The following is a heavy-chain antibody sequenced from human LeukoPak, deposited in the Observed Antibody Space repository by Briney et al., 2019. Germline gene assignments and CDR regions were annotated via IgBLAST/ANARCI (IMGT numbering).Heavy chain of an antibody. J-gene: IGHJ4*02. CDR3: AKGPSSGPPSYFDY. Sequence: HPGGSLRLSCAASGFTFSSYAMSWVRQAPGKGLEWCSTISGGGDYTYYVDSVKGRFTISRDSSKNALSLQMNSLRAEDTAVYYCAKGPSSGPPSYFDYWGQGTLVTVSS. CDR1: GFTFSSYA. D-gene: IGHD5-12*01. CDR2: ISGGGDYT. V-gene: IGHV3-23*01.